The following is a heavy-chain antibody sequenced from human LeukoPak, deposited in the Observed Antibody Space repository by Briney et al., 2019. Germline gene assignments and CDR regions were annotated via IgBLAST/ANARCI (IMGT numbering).Heavy chain of an antibody. D-gene: IGHD4-17*01. V-gene: IGHV1-46*01. Sequence: GASVKVSCKASGYTFTSYYMHWVRQAPGQGLEWMGIINPSGGSTSYAQKFQGRVTMTRDMSTITVYMELSSLRSEDTAVYYCARTPRVTTLENLFDPWGQGTLVTVSS. CDR3: ARTPRVTTLENLFDP. CDR1: GYTFTSYY. CDR2: INPSGGST. J-gene: IGHJ5*02.